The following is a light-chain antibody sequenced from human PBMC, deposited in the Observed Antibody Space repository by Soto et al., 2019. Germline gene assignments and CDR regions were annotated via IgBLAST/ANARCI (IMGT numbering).Light chain of an antibody. V-gene: IGLV2-11*01. CDR1: SSDVGAYNY. CDR3: CSYAGRYTLI. CDR2: DVT. Sequence: QSALTQPRSVSGSPGQSVTISCTGTSSDVGAYNYVSWYQQHPGKAPKMMIYDVTKRPSGVPDRFSGSKSGNTASLTISGLRAEDEADYYCCSYAGRYTLILGGGTKHTVL. J-gene: IGLJ2*01.